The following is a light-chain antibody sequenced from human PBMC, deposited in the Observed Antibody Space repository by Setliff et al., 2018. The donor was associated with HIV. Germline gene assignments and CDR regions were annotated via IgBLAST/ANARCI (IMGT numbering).Light chain of an antibody. CDR2: EVT. CDR1: RGDVGGYNY. J-gene: IGLJ1*01. V-gene: IGLV2-14*03. Sequence: QSALTQPASVSGSPGQSITISCTGTRGDVGGYNYVSWYQQHPGRVPKLMIYEVTHRPSGVSNRFSGSKSGYTASLTISGLQAEDEADYYCSSFTSSSTFVFGTGTKVTGL. CDR3: SSFTSSSTFV.